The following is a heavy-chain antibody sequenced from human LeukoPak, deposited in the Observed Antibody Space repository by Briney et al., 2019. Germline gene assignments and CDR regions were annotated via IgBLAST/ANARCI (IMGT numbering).Heavy chain of an antibody. CDR1: GFTFSSYW. V-gene: IGHV3-9*01. D-gene: IGHD5-24*01. CDR3: AKDMGDGYNRGAFDI. J-gene: IGHJ3*02. Sequence: GGSLRLSCAASGFTFSSYWMHWVRQAPGKGLEWVSGISWNSGSIGYADSVKGRFTISRDNAKNSLYLQMNSLRAEDTALYYCAKDMGDGYNRGAFDIWGQGTMVTVSS. CDR2: ISWNSGSI.